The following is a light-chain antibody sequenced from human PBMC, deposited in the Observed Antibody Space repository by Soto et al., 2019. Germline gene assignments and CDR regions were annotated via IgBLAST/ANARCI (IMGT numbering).Light chain of an antibody. CDR1: SSDVGGYKY. J-gene: IGLJ2*01. Sequence: QSALTQPPSASGSPGQSVTISCTGTSSDVGGYKYVSWYQQHPDKAPKLMIYDVNNRPSGVSSRFSGSKSGNTASLTISGLQAEDEADYHCSSYTSTSNVVFGGGTKLTVL. CDR3: SSYTSTSNVV. V-gene: IGLV2-14*01. CDR2: DVN.